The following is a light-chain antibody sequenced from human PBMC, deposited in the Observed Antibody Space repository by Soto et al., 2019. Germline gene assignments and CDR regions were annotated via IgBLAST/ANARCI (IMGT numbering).Light chain of an antibody. Sequence: DIVLTQSPATLSLSPGETATLSCRARQSLSATFLAWYQHQPGQPPRFLIYGASTRATGVPDRFSCSGSGTDFTLTISRLEPEDFAVYYCQQVGSSPLTFGGGTKVEIK. V-gene: IGKV3-20*01. CDR2: GAS. CDR1: QSLSATF. J-gene: IGKJ4*01. CDR3: QQVGSSPLT.